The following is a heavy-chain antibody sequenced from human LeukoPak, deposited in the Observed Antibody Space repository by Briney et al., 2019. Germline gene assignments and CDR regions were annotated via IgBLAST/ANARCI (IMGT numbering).Heavy chain of an antibody. D-gene: IGHD2-21*01. J-gene: IGHJ6*03. CDR3: ARPGGGGSPHYYYYMDV. Sequence: ASVKVSCKASGYTFTSYDINWVRQATGQGLEWMGWMNPNSGNTGYAQKFQGRVTMTRNTSISTAYMELSSLRSEDTAVYYCARPGGGGSPHYYYYMDVWGKGTTVTISS. V-gene: IGHV1-8*01. CDR2: MNPNSGNT. CDR1: GYTFTSYD.